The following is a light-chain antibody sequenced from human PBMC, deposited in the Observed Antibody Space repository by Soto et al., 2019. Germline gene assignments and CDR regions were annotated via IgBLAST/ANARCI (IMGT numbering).Light chain of an antibody. CDR1: SSDVGGYNY. V-gene: IGLV2-14*01. CDR2: EIS. CDR3: SSYTSSSGVV. J-gene: IGLJ2*01. Sequence: QSALTQPASVSGSPGQSITISCTGTSSDVGGYNYVSWYQQHPGKAPKLMIYEISNRPSGVANRFSGSKSGNTASLTISGLHAEDAADYYRSSYTSSSGVVFGGGTKLTVL.